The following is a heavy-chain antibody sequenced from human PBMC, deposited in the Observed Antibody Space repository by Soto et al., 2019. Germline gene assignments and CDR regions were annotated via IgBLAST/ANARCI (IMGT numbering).Heavy chain of an antibody. Sequence: GGSLRLSCAASGFTFSSYSMNWVRQAPGKGLEWVSYISSSSSTIYYADSVKGRFTISRDNAKNSLYLQMSSLRDEDTAVYYCARPYGNYYYYGMDVWGQGTTVTVSS. CDR3: ARPYGNYYYYGMDV. V-gene: IGHV3-48*02. CDR1: GFTFSSYS. D-gene: IGHD4-17*01. CDR2: ISSSSSTI. J-gene: IGHJ6*02.